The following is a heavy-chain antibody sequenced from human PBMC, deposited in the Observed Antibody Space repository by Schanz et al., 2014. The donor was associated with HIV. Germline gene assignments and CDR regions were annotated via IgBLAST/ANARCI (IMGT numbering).Heavy chain of an antibody. Sequence: QVQLVESGGGVVQPGRSLRLSCAASGFTFSSFGMHWVRQAPGKGLEWVAVISSDGSEEYFADSVKGRFTISRDNSKNTLYLQMNRLRTEDTALYYCAKDRGGGSGMVTNYYYGMDVWGQGTTVTVSS. D-gene: IGHD5-18*01. CDR2: ISSDGSEE. CDR1: GFTFSSFG. J-gene: IGHJ6*02. V-gene: IGHV3-30*18. CDR3: AKDRGGGSGMVTNYYYGMDV.